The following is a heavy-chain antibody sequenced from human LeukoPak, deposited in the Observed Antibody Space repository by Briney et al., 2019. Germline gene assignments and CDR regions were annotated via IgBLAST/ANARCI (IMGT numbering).Heavy chain of an antibody. J-gene: IGHJ2*01. D-gene: IGHD5-18*01. V-gene: IGHV4-39*07. Sequence: PSETLSLTCTVSGGSISSSSYYWGWIRQPPGKGLEWIGSIYYSGSTYYNPSLKSRVTISVDTSKNQFSLKLSSVTAADTAVYYCARDRSYSYGYPWYFDLWGRGTLVTVSS. CDR2: IYYSGST. CDR3: ARDRSYSYGYPWYFDL. CDR1: GGSISSSSYY.